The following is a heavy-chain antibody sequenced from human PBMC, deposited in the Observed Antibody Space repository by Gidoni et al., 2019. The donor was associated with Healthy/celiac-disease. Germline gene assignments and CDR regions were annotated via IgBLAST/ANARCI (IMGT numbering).Heavy chain of an antibody. CDR1: GFTFSSYG. CDR2: ISYDGSNK. D-gene: IGHD4-17*01. Sequence: QVQLVESGGGVVQPGRSLRLSCAASGFTFSSYGMHWVRQAPGKGLEWVAVISYDGSNKYYADSVKGRFTISRDNSKNTLYLQMNSLRAEDTAVYYCAKDAPNYGDDFDYWGQGTLVTVSS. J-gene: IGHJ4*02. V-gene: IGHV3-30*18. CDR3: AKDAPNYGDDFDY.